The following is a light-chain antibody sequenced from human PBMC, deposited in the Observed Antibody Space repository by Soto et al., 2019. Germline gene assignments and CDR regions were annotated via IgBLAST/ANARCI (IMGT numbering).Light chain of an antibody. J-gene: IGLJ1*01. Sequence: QSSPTQPASVSVSPGQSITISCTGTSSDVGGYNFVSWFQQHPGKAPKLMIFEVTSRPSGVSNRFSGSKSGNTASLTISGLQPEDEADYYCSSYTTSSTLVFGTGTKVTVL. V-gene: IGLV2-14*03. CDR2: EVT. CDR1: SSDVGGYNF. CDR3: SSYTTSSTLV.